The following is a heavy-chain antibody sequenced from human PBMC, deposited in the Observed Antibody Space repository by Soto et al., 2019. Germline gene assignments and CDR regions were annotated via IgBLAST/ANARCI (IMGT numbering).Heavy chain of an antibody. CDR3: ARGGSLYSSCWQPVDYYYGLDV. CDR1: GGTFSRYA. D-gene: IGHD6-13*01. J-gene: IGHJ6*02. Sequence: QVELVQSGAEVKKPGSSVKVSCKASGGTFSRYALSWVRQAPGRGLEWMGGIIPILGIANYAQKFQGKVTITTNESTSTAYMELSSLRSEDTAVYYCARGGSLYSSCWQPVDYYYGLDVWGQGTTVTVSS. CDR2: IIPILGIA. V-gene: IGHV1-69*01.